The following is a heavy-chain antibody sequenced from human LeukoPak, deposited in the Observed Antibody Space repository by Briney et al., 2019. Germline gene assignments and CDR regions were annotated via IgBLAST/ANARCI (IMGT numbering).Heavy chain of an antibody. Sequence: ASVKVSCKASGYTFTSYGISWVRQAPGQGLEWMGWISAYNGNTNYAQKLQGRVTMTTDTSTSTAYMELRSLRSDDTAVYYREVFADSSWYFWFYPSDQGTLVTVSS. J-gene: IGHJ5*02. CDR1: GYTFTSYG. CDR3: EVFADSSWYFWFYP. CDR2: ISAYNGNT. D-gene: IGHD6-13*01. V-gene: IGHV1-18*01.